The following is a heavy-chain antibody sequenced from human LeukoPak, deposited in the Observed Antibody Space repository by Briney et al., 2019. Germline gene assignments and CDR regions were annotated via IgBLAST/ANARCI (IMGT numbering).Heavy chain of an antibody. Sequence: ASVTVSCKASGYTFTDYYIHWVRQAPGQGLEWMGWINPKIGGTNYAQRFQGRVSMTRDTSITTAYMELRRVPSADTAVYYCARDSSRRPQNYDIATSFSTDYWGQGTLVTVSS. CDR1: GYTFTDYY. V-gene: IGHV1-2*02. D-gene: IGHD3-9*01. J-gene: IGHJ4*02. CDR3: ARDSSRRPQNYDIATSFSTDY. CDR2: INPKIGGT.